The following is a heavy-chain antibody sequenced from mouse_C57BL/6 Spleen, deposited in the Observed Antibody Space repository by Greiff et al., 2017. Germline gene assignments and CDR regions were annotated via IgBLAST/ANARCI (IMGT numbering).Heavy chain of an antibody. CDR1: GYTFTSYW. D-gene: IGHD1-1*01. V-gene: IGHV1-59*01. CDR2: IAPSDSYT. J-gene: IGHJ2*01. Sequence: QVQLQQSGAELVRPGTSVKLSCKASGYTFTSYWMHWVKQRPGQGLEWIGVIAPSDSYTKYNQKFKGKATLTVDTSSSTAYMQLSSLTSEDSAVYYCASLTTVVGFDYWGQGTTRTVSS. CDR3: ASLTTVVGFDY.